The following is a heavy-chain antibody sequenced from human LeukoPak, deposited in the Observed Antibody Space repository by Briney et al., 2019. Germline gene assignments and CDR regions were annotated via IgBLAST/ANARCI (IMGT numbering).Heavy chain of an antibody. Sequence: GGSLRLSCAASGFTFSSYAMSWVRQAPGKGLEWVSVIYSGGSTYYADSVKGRFTISRDNSKNTLYLQMNSLRAEDTAVYYCARDEPGSTDNWGQGTLVTVSS. CDR2: IYSGGST. CDR1: GFTFSSYA. V-gene: IGHV3-66*01. CDR3: ARDEPGSTDN. D-gene: IGHD3-10*01. J-gene: IGHJ4*02.